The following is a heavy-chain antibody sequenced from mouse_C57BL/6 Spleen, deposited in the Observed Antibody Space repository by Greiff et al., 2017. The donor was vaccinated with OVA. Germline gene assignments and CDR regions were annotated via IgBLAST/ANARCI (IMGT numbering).Heavy chain of an antibody. CDR2: IYPGDGDT. J-gene: IGHJ2*01. V-gene: IGHV1-82*01. Sequence: QVQLQQSGPELVKPGASVKISCKASGYAFSSSWMNWVKQRPGKGLEWIGRIYPGDGDTNYNGKFKGKATLTADKSSSTAYMQLSSLTSEDSAVYFCARPIYDGYFSFDYWGQGTTLTVSS. D-gene: IGHD2-3*01. CDR3: ARPIYDGYFSFDY. CDR1: GYAFSSSW.